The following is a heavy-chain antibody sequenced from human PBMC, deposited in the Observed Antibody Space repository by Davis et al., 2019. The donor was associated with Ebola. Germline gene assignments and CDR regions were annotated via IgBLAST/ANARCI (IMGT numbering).Heavy chain of an antibody. CDR2: IYSGGST. Sequence: GESLKIPCAASGFTVSSNYMSWVRQAPGKGLEWVSVIYSGGSTYYADSVKGRFTISRDNSKNTLYLQMNSLRAEDTAVYYCARVGRCSGGRCPDYWGQGTLVTVSS. D-gene: IGHD2-15*01. CDR1: GFTVSSNY. CDR3: ARVGRCSGGRCPDY. J-gene: IGHJ4*02. V-gene: IGHV3-53*01.